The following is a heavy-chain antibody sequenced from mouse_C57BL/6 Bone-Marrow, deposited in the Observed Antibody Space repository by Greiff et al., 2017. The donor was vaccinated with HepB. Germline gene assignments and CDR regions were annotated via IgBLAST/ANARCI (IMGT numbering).Heavy chain of an antibody. V-gene: IGHV1-81*01. CDR2: IYPRSGNT. Sequence: QVQLQQSGAELARPGASVKLSCKASGYTFTSYGISWVKQRTGQGLEWIGEIYPRSGNTYYNEKFKGKATLTADKSSSTAYMELLSLTSEDSAVYFCARSEYYDAWFAYWGQGTLVTVSA. CDR1: GYTFTSYG. J-gene: IGHJ3*01. CDR3: ARSEYYDAWFAY. D-gene: IGHD1-1*01.